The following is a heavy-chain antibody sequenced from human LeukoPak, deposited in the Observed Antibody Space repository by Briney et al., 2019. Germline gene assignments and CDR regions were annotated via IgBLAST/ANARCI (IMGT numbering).Heavy chain of an antibody. Sequence: SETLSLTCTVSGGSISTNYWRWIRQPPGKGLEWIGSISYTGNTNYNPSLKSRVTISVDASKNQFSLKLTSVTAADTAVDYCASGRLGYNSPFDSWGQGTLVTVSS. V-gene: IGHV4-59*01. CDR2: ISYTGNT. CDR1: GGSISTNY. J-gene: IGHJ4*02. D-gene: IGHD5-24*01. CDR3: ASGRLGYNSPFDS.